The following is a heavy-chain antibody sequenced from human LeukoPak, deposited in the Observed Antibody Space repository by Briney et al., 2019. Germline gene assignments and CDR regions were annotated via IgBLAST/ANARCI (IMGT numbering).Heavy chain of an antibody. J-gene: IGHJ4*02. V-gene: IGHV3-11*05. CDR2: ISSSSSYT. Sequence: GGCLRLSCVASGFTFSDYYMSWIRQAPGKGLEWVSYISSSSSYTNYADSVKGRFTISRDNAKNSLYLQMNSLRAEDTAVYYCARDRDIVMALEYWGQGTLVSVSS. CDR3: ARDRDIVMALEY. CDR1: GFTFSDYY. D-gene: IGHD5-12*01.